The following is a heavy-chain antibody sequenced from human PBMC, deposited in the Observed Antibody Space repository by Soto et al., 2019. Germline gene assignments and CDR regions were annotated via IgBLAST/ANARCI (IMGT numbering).Heavy chain of an antibody. CDR1: GYTFTNYG. CDR2: INTYNGHT. CDR3: ARNCSGSNCYFTDS. D-gene: IGHD2-15*01. J-gene: IGHJ4*02. Sequence: QVQLVQSGTEVKKPGASVKVSCKASGYTFTNYGISWVRQAPGQGLEWMGWINTYNGHTHYAQQLQGRVTMTTDTSTGTAFMELRSLGSGDTAVYYCARNCSGSNCYFTDSWGQGTLVTVSS. V-gene: IGHV1-18*01.